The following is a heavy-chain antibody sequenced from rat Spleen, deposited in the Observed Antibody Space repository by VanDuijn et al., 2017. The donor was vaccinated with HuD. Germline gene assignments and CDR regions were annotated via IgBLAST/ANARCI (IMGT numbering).Heavy chain of an antibody. CDR3: ARRTMGMD. D-gene: IGHD1-7*01. CDR2: ITNGGGTT. V-gene: IGHV5-25*01. J-gene: IGHJ2*01. CDR1: GFTFRNYY. Sequence: EVQLVETGGGLVQPGRSMKLSCAASGFTFRNYYMAWVRQAPTKALEWVASITNGGGTTYYRDSVKGRFTISRDNTKSTLYLQMDSLRSEDTATYYCARRTMGMDWGQGVMVTVSS.